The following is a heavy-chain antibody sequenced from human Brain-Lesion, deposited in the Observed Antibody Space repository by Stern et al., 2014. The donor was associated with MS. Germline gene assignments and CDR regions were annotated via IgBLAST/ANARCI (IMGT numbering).Heavy chain of an antibody. CDR3: ARGGRYYADY. Sequence: VQLVESGAEVKKPGASVRVSCAASGNSFTHFSIHWVRQAPGQGLEWMGWINPNSGGTKFAQKFQGWVTITRDTSMTTAYMEVTSLTSDDTAVYYCARGGRYYADYWGQGTLVTVSS. CDR2: INPNSGGT. CDR1: GNSFTHFS. D-gene: IGHD2-2*01. J-gene: IGHJ4*02. V-gene: IGHV1-2*04.